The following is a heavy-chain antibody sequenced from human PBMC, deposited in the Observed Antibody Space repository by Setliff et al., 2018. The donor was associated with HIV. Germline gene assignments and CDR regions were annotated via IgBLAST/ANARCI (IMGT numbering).Heavy chain of an antibody. V-gene: IGHV2-70*11. CDR2: IDWDDDK. J-gene: IGHJ6*03. Sequence: GPTLVNPTQTLTLTCTFSGFSLSTSGMCVSWIRQPPGKALEWLARIDWDDDKYYSTSLKTRLTISKDTSKNQVVLTMTNMDPVDTATYYCARSKSYYDSSGYAYNYYMDVWGKGTTVTVSS. CDR1: GFSLSTSGMC. CDR3: ARSKSYYDSSGYAYNYYMDV. D-gene: IGHD3-22*01.